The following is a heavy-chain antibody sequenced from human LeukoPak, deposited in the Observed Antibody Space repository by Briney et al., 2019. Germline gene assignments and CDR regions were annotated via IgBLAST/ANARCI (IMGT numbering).Heavy chain of an antibody. D-gene: IGHD4-17*01. Sequence: SETLSLTCTVSGGSISSGGYFWSWIRQYPGKGLEWIGYIYYSGSTHYSPSLRSRLTISLDTSKNQFSLKLTSVTAADTAVYYCARDLSTVTTSAWFDPWGQGTLVTVFS. CDR1: GGSISSGGYF. V-gene: IGHV4-31*03. CDR3: ARDLSTVTTSAWFDP. J-gene: IGHJ5*02. CDR2: IYYSGST.